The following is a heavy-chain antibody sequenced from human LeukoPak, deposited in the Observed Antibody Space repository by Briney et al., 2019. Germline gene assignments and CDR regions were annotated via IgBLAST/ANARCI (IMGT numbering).Heavy chain of an antibody. CDR2: IIPILGIA. Sequence: SVKVSCKASGGTFSSYAISWVRQAPGQGLEWMGRIIPILGIANYAQKFQGRVTITADKSTSTAYMELSSLRSEDTAVYYCARAPRAVLYYFDYWGQGTLVTVSS. J-gene: IGHJ4*02. CDR1: GGTFSSYA. D-gene: IGHD4/OR15-4a*01. V-gene: IGHV1-69*04. CDR3: ARAPRAVLYYFDY.